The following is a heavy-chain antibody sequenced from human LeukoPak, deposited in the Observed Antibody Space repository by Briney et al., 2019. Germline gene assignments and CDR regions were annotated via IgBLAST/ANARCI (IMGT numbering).Heavy chain of an antibody. CDR3: ARYVLLWFGEPPAEGMDV. Sequence: ASVKVSCKASGYTFTSYAMNWVRQAPGLGLEWMGWINTNTGNPTYAQGFTGRFVFSLDTSVSTAYLQISSLKAEDTAVYYCARYVLLWFGEPPAEGMDVWGQGTTVTVSS. CDR1: GYTFTSYA. J-gene: IGHJ6*02. D-gene: IGHD3-10*01. CDR2: INTNTGNP. V-gene: IGHV7-4-1*02.